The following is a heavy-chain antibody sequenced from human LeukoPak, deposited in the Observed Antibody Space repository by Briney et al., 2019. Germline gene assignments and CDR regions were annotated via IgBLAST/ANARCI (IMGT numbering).Heavy chain of an antibody. J-gene: IGHJ4*02. CDR2: INSDGSIT. CDR3: VRDPRGDGSSTFGY. V-gene: IGHV3-74*01. Sequence: GGSLRLSCAASGVIFTSHWMYWVRQVPGKGLVWVSRINSDGSITTYANSVKGRFTISRDNAKNTLYLQMNSLSAEDTAVYYCVRDPRGDGSSTFGYWGQGTLVTVSS. CDR1: GVIFTSHW. D-gene: IGHD1-26*01.